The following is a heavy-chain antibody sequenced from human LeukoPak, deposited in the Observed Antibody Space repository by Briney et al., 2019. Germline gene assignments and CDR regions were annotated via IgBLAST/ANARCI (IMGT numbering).Heavy chain of an antibody. CDR1: GGSISSYY. J-gene: IGHJ4*02. D-gene: IGHD6-19*01. CDR3: ARGSVAGTGGIFDY. Sequence: PSETLSLTCTVSGGSISSYYWSWIRQPAGKGLEWIGRIYTSGSTNYSPSLKSRVTMSVDTSKNQFSLKLSSVTAADTAVYYCARGSVAGTGGIFDYWGQGTLVTVSS. CDR2: IYTSGST. V-gene: IGHV4-4*07.